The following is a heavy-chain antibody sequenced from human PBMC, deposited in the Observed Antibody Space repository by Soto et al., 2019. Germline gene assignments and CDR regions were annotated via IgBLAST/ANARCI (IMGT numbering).Heavy chain of an antibody. CDR2: IYYSGST. D-gene: IGHD6-6*01. J-gene: IGHJ5*02. CDR3: ARXGLGYSSSSADVNWFDP. Sequence: SETLSLTCTVSGGSISSYYWSWIRQPPGKGLEWIGYIYYSGSTNYNPSLKSRVTISVDTSKNQFSLKLSSVTAADTAVYYCARXGLGYSSSSADVNWFDPWGQGTLVTVSS. V-gene: IGHV4-59*01. CDR1: GGSISSYY.